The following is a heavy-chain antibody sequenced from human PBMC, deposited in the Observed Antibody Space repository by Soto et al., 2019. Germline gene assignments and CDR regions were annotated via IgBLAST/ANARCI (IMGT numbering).Heavy chain of an antibody. Sequence: GGSLRLSCAASGFTFSSYGMHWVRQAPGKGLEWVAFIWHDGGNKFYAESVKGRFTISRDNSKNTLYLQMTSLSAEDAAMYYCARDGDVNTGFGKDYWGQGTLVTVSS. CDR3: ARDGDVNTGFGKDY. D-gene: IGHD3-16*01. V-gene: IGHV3-33*01. CDR1: GFTFSSYG. CDR2: IWHDGGNK. J-gene: IGHJ4*02.